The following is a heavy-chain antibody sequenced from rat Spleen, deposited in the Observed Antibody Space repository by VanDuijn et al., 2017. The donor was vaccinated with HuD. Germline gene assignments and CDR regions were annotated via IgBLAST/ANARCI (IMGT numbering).Heavy chain of an antibody. D-gene: IGHD1-9*01. J-gene: IGHJ2*01. CDR2: ITDGGGNT. CDR1: GFTFSDYN. CDR3: ARHDYGYRSFDY. Sequence: EVQLVESGGGLVQPGRSLKLSCAASGFTFSDYNMAWVRQAPGKGLEWVASITDGGGNTYYRDSVKGRFTISRDNAKSSLYLQMDSLRSEDTSTYYWARHDYGYRSFDYWGQGVMVTVSS. V-gene: IGHV5S23*01.